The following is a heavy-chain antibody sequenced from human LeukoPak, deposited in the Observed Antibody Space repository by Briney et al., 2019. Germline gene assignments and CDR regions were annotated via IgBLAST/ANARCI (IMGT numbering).Heavy chain of an antibody. J-gene: IGHJ4*02. CDR1: GGSISSNNYY. CDR2: IYNSGST. V-gene: IGHV4-39*01. CDR3: ARRGGSGRSFDY. D-gene: IGHD3-10*01. Sequence: SETLSLTCVVSGGSISSNNYYWGWIRQPPGKGLEWIGNIYNSGSTYYSPSLRSRVTISVDTSKNQFSLKLSSVTAADTAVYYCARRGGSGRSFDYWGQGILVTVSS.